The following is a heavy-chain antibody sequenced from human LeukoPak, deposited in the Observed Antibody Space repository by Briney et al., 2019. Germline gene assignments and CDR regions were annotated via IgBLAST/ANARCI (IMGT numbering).Heavy chain of an antibody. CDR3: ATSRNPARGIDY. V-gene: IGHV1-3*01. CDR2: LNAGNGLT. D-gene: IGHD2-15*01. CDR1: GYTFITYV. Sequence: ASVKVSCKASGYTFITYVMHWVRQAPGQRREWMGWLNAGNGLTKYSQKFQGTVTITRDSSASTAYMELSSLRSEDTAVYYCATSRNPARGIDYWGQGTLVTVSS. J-gene: IGHJ4*02.